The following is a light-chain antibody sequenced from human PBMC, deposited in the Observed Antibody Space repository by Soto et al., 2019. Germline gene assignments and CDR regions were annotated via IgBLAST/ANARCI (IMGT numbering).Light chain of an antibody. Sequence: IVLTQSPGTLSSSPGERATLSCGASQFVRNNYLAWYQQKPRLAPRLLIYDASTRATGIPARFSGSGAGTDFTLTVSSLEPEDFAVYYCHQYDDSRSITFGQGTKLEIK. J-gene: IGKJ5*01. CDR3: HQYDDSRSIT. CDR1: QFVRNNY. V-gene: IGKV3D-20*01. CDR2: DAS.